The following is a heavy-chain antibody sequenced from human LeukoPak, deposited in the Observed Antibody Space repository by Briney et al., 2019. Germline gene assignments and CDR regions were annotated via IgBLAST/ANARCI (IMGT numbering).Heavy chain of an antibody. CDR2: ISSSGSTI. Sequence: GGPLRLSCAASGFTFSDYYMSWIRQAPGKGLEWVSYISSSGSTIYYADSVKGRFTISRDNAKNSLYLQMNSLRAEDTAVYYCASSIVGATYGAFDYWGQGTLVTVSS. D-gene: IGHD1-26*01. CDR1: GFTFSDYY. CDR3: ASSIVGATYGAFDY. V-gene: IGHV3-11*01. J-gene: IGHJ4*02.